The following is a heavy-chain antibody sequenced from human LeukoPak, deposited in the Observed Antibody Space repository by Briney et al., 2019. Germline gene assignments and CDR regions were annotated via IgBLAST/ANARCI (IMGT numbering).Heavy chain of an antibody. Sequence: GESLRLSCAASGFTFSSYSMNWVRQAPGKGLEWVSYISSSSSTIYYADSVKGRFTISRDNAKNSLYLQMNSLRAEDTAVYYCARGSYDSPRGYWGQGTLVTVSS. D-gene: IGHD3-3*01. J-gene: IGHJ4*02. V-gene: IGHV3-48*01. CDR3: ARGSYDSPRGY. CDR2: ISSSSSTI. CDR1: GFTFSSYS.